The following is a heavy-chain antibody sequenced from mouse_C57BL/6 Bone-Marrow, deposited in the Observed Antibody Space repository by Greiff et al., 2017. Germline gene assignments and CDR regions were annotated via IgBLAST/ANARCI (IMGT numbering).Heavy chain of an antibody. CDR3: ARFHYDYDGYYAMDY. CDR2: IDPSDSYT. CDR1: GYTFTSYW. V-gene: IGHV1-69*01. D-gene: IGHD2-4*01. Sequence: QVQLQQPGAELVMPGASVKLSCKASGYTFTSYWMHWVKQRPGQGLEWIGEIDPSDSYTNYNQKFKGKSTLTVDKSSSTAYMQLSSLTSEDSAFYYCARFHYDYDGYYAMDYWGQGTSVTVSS. J-gene: IGHJ4*01.